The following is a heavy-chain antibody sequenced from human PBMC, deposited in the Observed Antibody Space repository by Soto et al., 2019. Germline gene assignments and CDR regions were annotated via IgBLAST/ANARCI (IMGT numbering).Heavy chain of an antibody. CDR3: ARDSSYYYDSSGQPVPDAFDI. Sequence: GGSLRLSCAASGFTFRSYAMSWVRQAPGKGLEWVSGISGRGGDPYHADSVKGRFTISRDNSKNTLFLQMNSLRAEDTAVYYCARDSSYYYDSSGQPVPDAFDIWGQGTMVTVSS. D-gene: IGHD3-22*01. V-gene: IGHV3-23*01. J-gene: IGHJ3*02. CDR2: ISGRGGDP. CDR1: GFTFRSYA.